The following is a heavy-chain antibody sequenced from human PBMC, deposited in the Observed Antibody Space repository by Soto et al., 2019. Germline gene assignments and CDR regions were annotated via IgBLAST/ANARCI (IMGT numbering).Heavy chain of an antibody. CDR3: ARDRVVVVVAATHTNWFDP. CDR1: EFTFRSYW. D-gene: IGHD2-15*01. CDR2: ISGDGSST. Sequence: EVQLVDSGGGLVQPGGSLRLSCAASEFTFRSYWMHWVRQSPGKGLVWVSRISGDGSSTNYADSVKGRFTISRDNAKNSLYLQMNSLRAEDTAVYYCARDRVVVVVAATHTNWFDPWGQGTLVTVSS. V-gene: IGHV3-74*01. J-gene: IGHJ5*02.